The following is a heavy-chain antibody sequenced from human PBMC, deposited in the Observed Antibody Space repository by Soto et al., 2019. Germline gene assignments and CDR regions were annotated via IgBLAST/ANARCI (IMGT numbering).Heavy chain of an antibody. J-gene: IGHJ6*02. CDR3: ARGDCTNGVCYVNYYYGMDV. Sequence: QVQLVQSGAEVKKPGASVKVSWRASGYIFTNYGVGWVRQAPGEGLEWMGWISPYNGNTNYAQNLQGRVTLTTDTSTSTAFMELRSLRSDDTAVYYCARGDCTNGVCYVNYYYGMDVWGQGTTVTVSS. CDR2: ISPYNGNT. D-gene: IGHD2-8*01. CDR1: GYIFTNYG. V-gene: IGHV1-18*01.